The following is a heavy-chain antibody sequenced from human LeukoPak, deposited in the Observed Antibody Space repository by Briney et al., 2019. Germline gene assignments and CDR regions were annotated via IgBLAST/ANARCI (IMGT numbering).Heavy chain of an antibody. CDR3: ASDVGRSSSSIKNDY. D-gene: IGHD6-6*01. V-gene: IGHV3-21*01. J-gene: IGHJ4*02. CDR1: GFTFSSYS. CDR2: ISSSSSYI. Sequence: GGSLRLXCAASGFTFSSYSMNWVRQAPGKGLEWVSSISSSSSYIYYADSVKGRFTISRDNAKNSLYLQMNSLRAEDTAVYYCASDVGRSSSSIKNDYWGQGTLVTVSS.